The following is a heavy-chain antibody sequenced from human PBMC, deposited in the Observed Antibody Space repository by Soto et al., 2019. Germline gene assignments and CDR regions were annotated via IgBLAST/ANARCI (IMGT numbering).Heavy chain of an antibody. V-gene: IGHV4-59*08. CDR1: GGSISSYY. J-gene: IGHJ4*02. CDR2: IYYSGST. CDR3: ARHAGRTVREKYYFDY. D-gene: IGHD4-17*01. Sequence: SETLSLTCTVSGGSISSYYWSWIRQPPGKGLEWIGYIYYSGSTNYNPSLKSRVTISVDTSKNQFSLKLSSVTAADTAVYYCARHAGRTVREKYYFDYWGQRTLVTGSS.